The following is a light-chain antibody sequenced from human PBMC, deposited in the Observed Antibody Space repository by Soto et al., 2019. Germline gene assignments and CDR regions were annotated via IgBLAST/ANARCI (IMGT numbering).Light chain of an antibody. J-gene: IGKJ1*01. CDR3: QQRLLWPQT. CDR1: QAVSTY. Sequence: VLTQSPATLSLPPGERATLSCRASQAVSTYVAWYQHKPGQAPRLLIYDASNRATGVPFRFSGSGSGTDFTLTVSSLEPEDFAVYYCQQRLLWPQTFGQGTKVEI. CDR2: DAS. V-gene: IGKV3-11*01.